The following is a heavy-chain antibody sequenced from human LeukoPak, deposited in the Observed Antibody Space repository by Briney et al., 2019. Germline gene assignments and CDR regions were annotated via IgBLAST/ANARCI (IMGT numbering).Heavy chain of an antibody. V-gene: IGHV4-39*07. Sequence: PSETLSLTCTVSGGSISTSSYYWGWIRQPPGKGLEWIGSIYYSGSTYYNPSLKSRVTISVDASKSQFSLKLSSVTAADTAVYYCARGMVSTTIWFDPWGQGTLVAVSS. CDR2: IYYSGST. CDR1: GGSISTSSYY. D-gene: IGHD2-15*01. J-gene: IGHJ5*02. CDR3: ARGMVSTTIWFDP.